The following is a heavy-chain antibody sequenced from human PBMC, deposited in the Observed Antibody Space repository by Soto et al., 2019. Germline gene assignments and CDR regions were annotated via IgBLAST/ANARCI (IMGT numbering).Heavy chain of an antibody. CDR1: GYSFTSYW. Sequence: PGQFQKVSSKGFGYSFTSYWIGWMSKMPGKGLEWMGIIYPGDSDSRYSPSFQGQVTISADKSISTAYLQWSSLKASDTAMYYCARHVGYSSSSGRIYYYGMDVWGQGTTVTVSS. J-gene: IGHJ6*02. V-gene: IGHV5-51*01. CDR2: IYPGDSDS. CDR3: ARHVGYSSSSGRIYYYGMDV. D-gene: IGHD6-6*01.